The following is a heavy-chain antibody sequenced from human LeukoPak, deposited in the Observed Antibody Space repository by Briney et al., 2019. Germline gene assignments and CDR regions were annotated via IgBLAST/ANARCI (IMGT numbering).Heavy chain of an antibody. J-gene: IGHJ6*03. CDR1: GGSFSGYY. CDR3: ARVLRGYYYYYYMDV. D-gene: IGHD4/OR15-4a*01. Sequence: SETLSLTCAVYGGSFSGYYWSWIRQPPGKGLEWIGEINHSGSTNYNPSLKSRVTISVDKSKNQFSLKLSSVTAADTAVYYCARVLRGYYYYYYMDVWGKGTTVTVSS. V-gene: IGHV4-34*01. CDR2: INHSGST.